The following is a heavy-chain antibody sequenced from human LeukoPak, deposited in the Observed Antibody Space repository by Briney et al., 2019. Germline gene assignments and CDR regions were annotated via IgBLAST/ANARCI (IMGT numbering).Heavy chain of an antibody. CDR1: GYTFTSYG. D-gene: IGHD3-3*01. V-gene: IGHV1-69*13. CDR2: IIPIFGSA. Sequence: ASVKVSCKASGYTFTSYGISWVRQAPGQGLEWMGGIIPIFGSANYAQKFQGRVTITADESTSTAYMELSSLRSEDTAVYYCARWVPDHYDFWSRKAFDIWGQGTMVTVPS. J-gene: IGHJ3*02. CDR3: ARWVPDHYDFWSRKAFDI.